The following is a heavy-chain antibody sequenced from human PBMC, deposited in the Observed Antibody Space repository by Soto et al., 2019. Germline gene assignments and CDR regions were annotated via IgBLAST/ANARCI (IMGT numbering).Heavy chain of an antibody. D-gene: IGHD1-26*01. Sequence: ASVKVSCKASGYTFTGYYMHWVRQAPGQGLEWMGWINPNSGGTNYAQKFQGWVTMTRDTSISTAYMELSRLRSDDTAVYYCAGIRQPPGKGLGWIGSIYYSGSTYYNPSLKSRVTISVDTSKNPFSLILNSVTAADTAVYYCARGVLHWGQGTLVTVSS. V-gene: IGHV1-2*04. CDR1: GYTFTGYY. CDR3: AGIRQPPGKGLGWIGSIYYSGSTYYNPSLKSRVTISVDTSKNPFSLILNSVTAADTAVYYCARGVLH. CDR2: INPNSGGT. J-gene: IGHJ4*01.